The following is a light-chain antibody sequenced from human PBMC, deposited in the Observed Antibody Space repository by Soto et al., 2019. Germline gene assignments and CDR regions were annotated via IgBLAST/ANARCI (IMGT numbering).Light chain of an antibody. CDR1: QNIMTW. CDR2: KAS. Sequence: DIQMTQSPSTLSASIGDRVTITCRASQNIMTWLAWHQQKPGKAPKLLIFKASDLDVGVPSRFAGSRSGTEFTLTISNLQPDDVATYYCQQYNAYSPWTFGQGTKVEIK. V-gene: IGKV1-5*03. CDR3: QQYNAYSPWT. J-gene: IGKJ1*01.